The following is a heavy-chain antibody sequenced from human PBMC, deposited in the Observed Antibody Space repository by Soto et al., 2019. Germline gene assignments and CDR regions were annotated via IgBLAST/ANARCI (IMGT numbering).Heavy chain of an antibody. V-gene: IGHV3-30*18. CDR3: AKSGRYDSSGAPDY. CDR2: ISYDGSNK. CDR1: GFTFSSYG. Sequence: PXGSLRLSCASSGFTFSSYGMHWVRQSPGKGLEWVAVISYDGSNKYYADSVKGRFTISRDNSKNTLYLQMNSLRAEDTAVYYCAKSGRYDSSGAPDYWGQGTLVTVSS. D-gene: IGHD3-22*01. J-gene: IGHJ4*02.